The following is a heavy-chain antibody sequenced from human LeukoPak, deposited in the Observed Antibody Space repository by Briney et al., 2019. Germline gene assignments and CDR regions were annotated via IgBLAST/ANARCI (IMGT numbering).Heavy chain of an antibody. J-gene: IGHJ4*02. Sequence: GGSLRLSCAASGFTFSSYATHWVSQAPGKGLEWVAVISYDGSNKYYADSVKGRFTISRDNSKNTLYLQMNSLRAEDTAVYYCADGGYSYGPYFDYWGQGTLVTVSS. D-gene: IGHD5-18*01. CDR1: GFTFSSYA. CDR2: ISYDGSNK. CDR3: ADGGYSYGPYFDY. V-gene: IGHV3-30*04.